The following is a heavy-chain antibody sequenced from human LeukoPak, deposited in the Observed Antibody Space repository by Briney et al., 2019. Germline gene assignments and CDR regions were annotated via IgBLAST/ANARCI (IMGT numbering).Heavy chain of an antibody. CDR3: ARVSYDASGVIGLMYV. CDR2: INPNSGGT. Sequence: ASVKVSCKASGYTFTGYYMHWVRQAPGQGLEWMGWINPNSGGTNYTQKFQGRVTMTRDTSISTAYMELSRLRSDDTAVYYCARVSYDASGVIGLMYVWGQGTTVTVSS. CDR1: GYTFTGYY. J-gene: IGHJ6*02. D-gene: IGHD3-22*01. V-gene: IGHV1-2*02.